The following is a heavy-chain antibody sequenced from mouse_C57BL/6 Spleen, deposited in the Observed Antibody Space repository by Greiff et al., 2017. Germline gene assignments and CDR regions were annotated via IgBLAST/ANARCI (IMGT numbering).Heavy chain of an antibody. D-gene: IGHD2-4*01. J-gene: IGHJ2*01. CDR3: TSKDDYEDYFDY. CDR1: GFNIKDYY. CDR2: IDPEDGDT. V-gene: IGHV14-1*01. Sequence: EVKLMESGAELVRPGASVTLSCTASGFNIKDYYMHWVKQRPEQGLEWIGRIDPEDGDTEYAPKFQGKATITADTYSNTSYMQLSSLTSEDTAVYDWTSKDDYEDYFDYWGPGTTLTVSS.